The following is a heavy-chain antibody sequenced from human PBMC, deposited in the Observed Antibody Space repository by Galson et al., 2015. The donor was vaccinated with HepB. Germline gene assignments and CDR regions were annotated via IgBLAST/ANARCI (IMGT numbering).Heavy chain of an antibody. D-gene: IGHD6-19*01. CDR3: ARARGVAVAGTPLSSEYGMDV. V-gene: IGHV1-69*02. Sequence: SVKVSCKASGGTFSSYTISWVRQAPGQGLEWMGRIIPILGIANYAQKFQGRVTITADKSTSTAYMELSSLRSEDTTVYYCARARGVAVAGTPLSSEYGMDVWGQGTTVTVSS. J-gene: IGHJ6*02. CDR2: IIPILGIA. CDR1: GGTFSSYT.